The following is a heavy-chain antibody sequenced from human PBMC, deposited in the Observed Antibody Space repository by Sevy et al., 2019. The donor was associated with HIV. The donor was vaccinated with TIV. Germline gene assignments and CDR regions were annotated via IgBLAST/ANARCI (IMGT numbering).Heavy chain of an antibody. D-gene: IGHD3-10*01. J-gene: IGHJ6*02. CDR2: FDPEDGET. CDR3: ATPMVRGAPGDYYYGMDV. V-gene: IGHV1-24*01. CDR1: GYTLTELS. Sequence: ASVKVSCKVSGYTLTELSMNWVRQAPGKGLEWMGGFDPEDGETIYAQKFQGRVTMTEDTSTDTAYMELSSLRSEDTAVYYSATPMVRGAPGDYYYGMDVWGQGTTVTVSS.